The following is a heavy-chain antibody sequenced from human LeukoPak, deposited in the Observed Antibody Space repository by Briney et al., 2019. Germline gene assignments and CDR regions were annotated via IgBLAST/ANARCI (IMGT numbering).Heavy chain of an antibody. CDR1: GYTFTGYH. J-gene: IGHJ3*02. V-gene: IGHV1-2*02. CDR3: ARLGGNLWSVFDI. CDR2: NPKSGDT. Sequence: ASVKVSCKAYGYTFTGYHIHWVRQAPGQGLEWMGGNPKSGDTNYAQQFQGRVTMTRDTSITTAYMELSNLRSDDTAVYYCARLGGNLWSVFDIWGQGTMVTVSS. D-gene: IGHD3-10*01.